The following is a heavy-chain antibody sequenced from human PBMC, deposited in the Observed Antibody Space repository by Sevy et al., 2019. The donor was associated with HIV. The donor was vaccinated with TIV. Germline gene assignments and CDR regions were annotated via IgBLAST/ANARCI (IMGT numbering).Heavy chain of an antibody. J-gene: IGHJ5*01. CDR1: GFSFDDSA. Sequence: GGSLRLSCAASGFSFDDSAMHWVRQAPGKGLEWVSIISWNSGVIAYADSVKGRFTISRDNAKNSLYLQMNRLRPEDTAFYYCAKDRAMAKHNWFDSWGQGTMVTVSS. CDR2: ISWNSGVI. V-gene: IGHV3-9*01. D-gene: IGHD2-8*01. CDR3: AKDRAMAKHNWFDS.